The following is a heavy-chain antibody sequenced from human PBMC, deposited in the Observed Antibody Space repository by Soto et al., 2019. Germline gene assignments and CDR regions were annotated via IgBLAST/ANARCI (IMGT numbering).Heavy chain of an antibody. J-gene: IGHJ4*02. D-gene: IGHD2-15*01. Sequence: GGSLRLSCAASGFTFSSYAMHWVRQAPGKGLEWVAVISYDGSNKYYADSVKGRFTISRDNSKNTLYLQMNSLRAEDTAVYYCARDRRPYCSGGSCLPLPDYWGQGTLVTVSS. CDR3: ARDRRPYCSGGSCLPLPDY. V-gene: IGHV3-30-3*01. CDR1: GFTFSSYA. CDR2: ISYDGSNK.